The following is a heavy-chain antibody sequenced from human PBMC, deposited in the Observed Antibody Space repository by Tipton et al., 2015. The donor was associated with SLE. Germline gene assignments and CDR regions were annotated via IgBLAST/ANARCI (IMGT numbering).Heavy chain of an antibody. V-gene: IGHV4-61*08. D-gene: IGHD2-21*02. CDR1: GDSISRGGFY. CDR3: ARETAEDVFDI. Sequence: TLSLTCTVSGDSISRGGFYWNWIRHHPGKGLEWVGYISHSGSTKYNPSLKSRVTMSIDTSKNQFSLKLSSVTAADTAVYYCARETAEDVFDIWGQGTMVIVSS. J-gene: IGHJ3*02. CDR2: ISHSGST.